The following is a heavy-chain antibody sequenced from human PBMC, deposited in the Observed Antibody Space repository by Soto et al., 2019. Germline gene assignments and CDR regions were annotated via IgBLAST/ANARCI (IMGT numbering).Heavy chain of an antibody. CDR1: GYTFSRNL. CDR3: ARQKFGEFDY. CDR2: IYPGDSDT. Sequence: GESLKISCKASGYTFSRNLIGWGRQMPGKGLQWMGSIYPGDSDTRYSPSFQGQVTFSADKSISSAYLQWSSLKASDTGMYYCARQKFGEFDYWGQGTMVTVSS. D-gene: IGHD3-10*01. J-gene: IGHJ4*02. V-gene: IGHV5-51*01.